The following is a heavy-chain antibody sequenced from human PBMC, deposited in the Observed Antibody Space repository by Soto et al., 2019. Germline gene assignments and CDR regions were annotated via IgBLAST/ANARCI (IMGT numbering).Heavy chain of an antibody. CDR2: INTNTGNP. CDR3: SRGYDFWSGYFGPNWFDP. CDR1: GYTFTSYA. V-gene: IGHV7-4-1*01. D-gene: IGHD3-3*01. J-gene: IGHJ5*02. Sequence: QVQLVQSGSELNKPGASVKVSCKASGYTFTSYAMNWVRQAPGQGLARMRWINTNTGNPTYAQGFTGRFVFSLDSSFSTVCLRICSLKAEDTAVYYVSRGYDFWSGYFGPNWFDPWGQGTLVTVSS.